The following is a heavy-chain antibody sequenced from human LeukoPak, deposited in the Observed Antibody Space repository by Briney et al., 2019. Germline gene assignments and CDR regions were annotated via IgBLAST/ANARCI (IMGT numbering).Heavy chain of an antibody. J-gene: IGHJ4*02. Sequence: ASVKVSCKASGYTFTSYDINWVRQATGQGLEWMGWMNPNSGNTGYAQKFQGRVTMTRNTSISTPYMELSSLRSEDTAVYYCARLASSSWYFRSHSDYWGQGTLVTVSS. D-gene: IGHD6-13*01. CDR2: MNPNSGNT. V-gene: IGHV1-8*01. CDR3: ARLASSSWYFRSHSDY. CDR1: GYTFTSYD.